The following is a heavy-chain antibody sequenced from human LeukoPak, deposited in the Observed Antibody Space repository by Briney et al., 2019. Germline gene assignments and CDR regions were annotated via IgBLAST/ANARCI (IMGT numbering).Heavy chain of an antibody. CDR1: GFTFSNYD. J-gene: IGHJ4*02. CDR2: ISASGGST. CDR3: AKGTANIDY. D-gene: IGHD1/OR15-1a*01. V-gene: IGHV3-23*01. Sequence: GGSLRLSCAASGFTFSNYDMSWVRQAPGKGLEWVSAISASGGSTLYADSVKGRFTISRDSSMNTLSLQMNSLRAEDTAVYYCAKGTANIDYWGQGTLVTVSS.